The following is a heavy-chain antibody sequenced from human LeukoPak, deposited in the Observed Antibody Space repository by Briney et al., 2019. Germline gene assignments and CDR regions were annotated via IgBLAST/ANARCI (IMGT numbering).Heavy chain of an antibody. CDR3: ARDLRYYYYMDV. V-gene: IGHV3-30*19. J-gene: IGHJ6*03. Sequence: GGSLRLSCVVSGFTFSSYGMHWVRQAPGKGLEWVAVTSYDGSNKYYADSVKGRFTISRDNSKNTLFLQMNSPRAEDTAVYYCARDLRYYYYMDVWGKGTSVTVSS. CDR1: GFTFSSYG. D-gene: IGHD3-10*01. CDR2: TSYDGSNK.